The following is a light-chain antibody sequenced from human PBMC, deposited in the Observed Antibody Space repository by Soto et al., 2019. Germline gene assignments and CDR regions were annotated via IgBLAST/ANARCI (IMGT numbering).Light chain of an antibody. Sequence: SALTQPPAASGSPGQSVTISCTGTSNDIGAYNYVSWYQQRPGKAPKLLIYEVFRRPSGVPDRFSASKSGNTASLTVSGLQPEDEADYYCSSYAGRETGVFGTGTKLTVL. CDR1: SNDIGAYNY. CDR2: EVF. V-gene: IGLV2-8*01. CDR3: SSYAGRETGV. J-gene: IGLJ1*01.